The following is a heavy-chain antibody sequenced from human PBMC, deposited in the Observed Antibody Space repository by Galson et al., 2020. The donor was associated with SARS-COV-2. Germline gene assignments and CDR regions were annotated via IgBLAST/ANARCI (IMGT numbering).Heavy chain of an antibody. J-gene: IGHJ6*02. Sequence: GESLKISCAASGFIFSDYGMHWVRQAPGRGLEYVSGINSNGGSTYHTNSVKDRFVISRDNSKNRVYLHMGSLRAEDMAVYYCGRRTTAAAPNNYGLDVWGQGTTVTVSS. CDR2: INSNGGST. CDR1: GFIFSDYG. D-gene: IGHD6-13*01. CDR3: GRRTTAAAPNNYGLDV. V-gene: IGHV3-64*01.